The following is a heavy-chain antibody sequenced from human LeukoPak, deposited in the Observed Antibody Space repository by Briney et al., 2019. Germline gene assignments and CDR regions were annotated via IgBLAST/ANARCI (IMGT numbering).Heavy chain of an antibody. V-gene: IGHV3-74*01. D-gene: IGHD3-9*01. CDR1: GITFGNNW. CDR3: ARESLRYFDG. Sequence: PGGSLRLSCAASGITFGNNWMHWVRQAPGKGLVWISRINSDGGGAIYADSVKGRFTISRDNAKNTLYLQMNSLRAEDTAVYYCARESLRYFDGWGQGTLVTVSS. CDR2: INSDGGGA. J-gene: IGHJ4*02.